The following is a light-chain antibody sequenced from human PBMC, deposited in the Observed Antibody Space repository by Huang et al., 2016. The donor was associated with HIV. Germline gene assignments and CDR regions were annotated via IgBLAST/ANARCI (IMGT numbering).Light chain of an antibody. J-gene: IGKJ1*01. V-gene: IGKV3-20*01. CDR2: GAS. CDR3: QQYGSSPLT. Sequence: EIVLTQSPGTLSLSPGERATLSCRASQSVSSRSLAWYQQKPGQATRLLIYGASSRATGIPDRFSGSGSGTDFSLTISRLEPEDFAVYFCQQYGSSPLTFGQGSRVEIK. CDR1: QSVSSRS.